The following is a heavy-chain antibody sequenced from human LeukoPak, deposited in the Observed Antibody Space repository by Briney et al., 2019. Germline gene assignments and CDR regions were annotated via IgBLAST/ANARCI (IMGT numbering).Heavy chain of an antibody. J-gene: IGHJ4*02. CDR3: ARANMTTVIFDY. D-gene: IGHD4-17*01. CDR2: INPSGGST. V-gene: IGHV1-46*01. Sequence: GASVKVSCKASGYTFTSYYMHWVRQAPGQGLEWMGIINPSGGSTSYAQKLQGRVTMTRDTSTSTVYMELSSLRSEDTAVYYCARANMTTVIFDYWGQGTLVTVSS. CDR1: GYTFTSYY.